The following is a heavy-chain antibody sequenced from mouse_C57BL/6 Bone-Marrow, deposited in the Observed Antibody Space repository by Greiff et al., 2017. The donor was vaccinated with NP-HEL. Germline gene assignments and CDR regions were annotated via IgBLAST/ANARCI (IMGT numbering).Heavy chain of an antibody. CDR1: GYTFTSYW. Sequence: QVQLQQPGAELVKPGASVKLSCKASGYTFTSYWMHWVKQRPGQGLEWIGMIHPNSGSTNYNEKFKSKATLTVDKSSSTAYMQLSSLTSEDSAVYYCAKRYYGLYYFDYWGQGTTLTVSS. CDR3: AKRYYGLYYFDY. CDR2: IHPNSGST. J-gene: IGHJ2*01. D-gene: IGHD1-1*01. V-gene: IGHV1-64*01.